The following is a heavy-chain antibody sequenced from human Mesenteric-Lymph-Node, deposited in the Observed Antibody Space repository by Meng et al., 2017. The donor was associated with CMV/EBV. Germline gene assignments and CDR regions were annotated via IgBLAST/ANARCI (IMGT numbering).Heavy chain of an antibody. CDR3: AGGIAAAGSRWFDP. D-gene: IGHD6-13*01. V-gene: IGHV1-69*02. J-gene: IGHJ5*02. Sequence: QVTLVQSGAAVKKPGFSKKVSCKASGGTFSSYTISWVRQAPGQWLEWMGRIIPILGIANYAQKFQGRVTIAADKSTSTAYMELSSLRSEDTAVYYCAGGIAAAGSRWFDPWGQGTLVTVSS. CDR2: IIPILGIA. CDR1: GGTFSSYT.